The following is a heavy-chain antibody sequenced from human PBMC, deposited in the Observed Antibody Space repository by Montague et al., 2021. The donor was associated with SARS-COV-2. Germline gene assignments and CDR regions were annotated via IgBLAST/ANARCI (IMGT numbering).Heavy chain of an antibody. V-gene: IGHV3-33*01. CDR2: IWSDGSNR. CDR1: GFTFSTYG. D-gene: IGHD6-13*01. J-gene: IGHJ1*01. CDR3: ARDPGGGSWHSFLH. Sequence: SLRLSCAASGFTFSTYGMHWVRQAPGKGLEWVAVIWSDGSNRYYADSVKGRFTISRDNSKNTLYLQMNSLRVEDTAVYYCARDPGGGSWHSFLHWGQGALVTVSP.